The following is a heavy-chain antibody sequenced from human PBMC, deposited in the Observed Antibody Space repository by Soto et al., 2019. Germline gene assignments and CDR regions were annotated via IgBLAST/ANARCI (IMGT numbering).Heavy chain of an antibody. D-gene: IGHD3-10*01. J-gene: IGHJ5*02. CDR2: IKESRSDR. CDR3: ASVKSWAVSP. CDR1: GFTFSSYW. Sequence: EVQLVESGGGLVQPGGSLGLSCAASGFTFSSYWMIWVRLAPGKGLEWVAHIKESRSDRYYVDSVRGRFTISTENAKNSLYLQMTSLRVEDTARYYCASVKSWAVSPWGQGTLVTVSS. V-gene: IGHV3-7*01.